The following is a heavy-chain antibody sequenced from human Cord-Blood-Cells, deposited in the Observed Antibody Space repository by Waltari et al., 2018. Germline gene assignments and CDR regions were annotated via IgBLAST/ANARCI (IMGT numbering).Heavy chain of an antibody. CDR2: INAGNGNT. CDR3: ARAEIGGYWYFDL. Sequence: QVQLVQSGAEVKKPGASVKVSCKASGYTFTSYAMHWVRQAPGQRLEWMGWINAGNGNTKSAQKFQGRVTITRDTSASTAYMELSSLRSEDTAVYYCARAEIGGYWYFDLWGRGTLVTVSS. J-gene: IGHJ2*01. CDR1: GYTFTSYA. V-gene: IGHV1-3*01. D-gene: IGHD3-16*01.